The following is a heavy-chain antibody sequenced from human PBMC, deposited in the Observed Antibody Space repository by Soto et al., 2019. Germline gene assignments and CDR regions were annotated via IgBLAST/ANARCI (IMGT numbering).Heavy chain of an antibody. J-gene: IGHJ4*02. D-gene: IGHD5-12*01. CDR1: GGSISSGGYY. Sequence: QVQLQESGPGLVKPSQTLSLTCTVSGGSISSGGYYWSWIRQHPGQGLEWIGYLYYSGSTYYNPSLKRRVTISVDTSKNQFSLKLSSVTAADTAVYYCARGQVEMATIETYYFDYWGQGTLVTVSS. CDR3: ARGQVEMATIETYYFDY. CDR2: LYYSGST. V-gene: IGHV4-31*03.